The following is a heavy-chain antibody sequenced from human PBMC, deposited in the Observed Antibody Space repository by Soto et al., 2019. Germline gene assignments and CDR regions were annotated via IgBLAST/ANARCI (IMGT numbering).Heavy chain of an antibody. CDR3: TKGGIPRRYNIPKVDFDY. CDR2: ISGSGATT. D-gene: IGHD1-1*01. V-gene: IGHV3-23*01. Sequence: EVHLLESGGDLVQRGGSLRLSCAASGFIFSNYAMSWVRQAPGKGLEWVSAISGSGATTYYPDSVKGRFTISRDNSKHTLYLQMNSLRAEDTAVYYCTKGGIPRRYNIPKVDFDYWGQGSLVTVSS. J-gene: IGHJ4*02. CDR1: GFIFSNYA.